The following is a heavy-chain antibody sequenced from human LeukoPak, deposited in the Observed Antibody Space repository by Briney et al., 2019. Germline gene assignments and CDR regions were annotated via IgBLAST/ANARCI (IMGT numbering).Heavy chain of an antibody. CDR3: ARDGSAYNFDY. CDR1: GFTFSTSW. V-gene: IGHV3-74*01. J-gene: IGHJ4*02. D-gene: IGHD5-24*01. CDR2: VEGNGRNT. Sequence: GGSLRLSCAASGFTFSTSWMHWVRQAPGKGLVWVSRVEGNGRNTIYADSVKGRFTISRDNRKNTLYLQMNSLRAEDTAVYYCARDGSAYNFDYWGQGTLVTVSS.